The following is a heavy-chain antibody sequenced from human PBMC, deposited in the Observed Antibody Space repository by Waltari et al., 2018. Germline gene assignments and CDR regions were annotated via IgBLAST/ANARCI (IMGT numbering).Heavy chain of an antibody. D-gene: IGHD6-19*01. V-gene: IGHV4-34*01. CDR3: ARSGPYSSGWYFNRYNWFDP. CDR2: INHSGST. CDR1: GGSFSGYY. Sequence: QVQLQQWGAGLLKPSETLSLTCAVYGGSFSGYYWSWIRQPPGKGLEWIGEINHSGSTNYNPSLKSRVTISVDTSKNQFSLKLSSVTAADTAVYYCARSGPYSSGWYFNRYNWFDPWGQGTLVTVSS. J-gene: IGHJ5*02.